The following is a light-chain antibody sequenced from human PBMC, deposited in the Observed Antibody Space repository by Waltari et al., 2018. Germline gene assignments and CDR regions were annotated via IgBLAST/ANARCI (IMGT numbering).Light chain of an antibody. Sequence: QSVLTQPPSVSGAPGQRVTISCTGSSSNIGAGYDVHWYQDLPVTAPKLLIYGNIHQPSGGPDQISGAKSGTSASLIITGLRAEDEANYSCRSYDTRRGAWFFGGVTKLTVL. V-gene: IGLV1-40*01. CDR2: GNI. CDR1: SSNIGAGYD. J-gene: IGLJ2*01. CDR3: RSYDTRRGAWF.